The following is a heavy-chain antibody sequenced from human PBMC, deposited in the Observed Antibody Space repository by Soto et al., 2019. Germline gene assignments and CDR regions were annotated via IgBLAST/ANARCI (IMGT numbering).Heavy chain of an antibody. D-gene: IGHD6-19*01. Sequence: ASVKVSCKASGYTFTSYDINWVRQATGQGLEWMGWMNPNSGNTGYAQKFQGRVTMTRNTSISTAYMELSSLRSEDTAVYYCARGLGWQWLVTREHYFDYWGQGTLVTGSS. J-gene: IGHJ4*02. CDR2: MNPNSGNT. CDR1: GYTFTSYD. V-gene: IGHV1-8*01. CDR3: ARGLGWQWLVTREHYFDY.